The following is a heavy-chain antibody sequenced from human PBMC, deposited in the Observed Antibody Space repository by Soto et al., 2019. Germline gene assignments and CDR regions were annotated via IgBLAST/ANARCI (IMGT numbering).Heavy chain of an antibody. V-gene: IGHV1-2*02. J-gene: IGHJ6*04. CDR1: GYTFTGYY. Sequence: QVQLVQSGAEVKEPGASVTVSCKDSGYTFTGYYRHWVRQAPGQGREWMGWINANSGGTNYAQKCQGRVTRTRDTSISTAYMELSRLRSDDTAVYYCAREGPLEARASRGMDVWGKGTTVTVSS. CDR2: INANSGGT. CDR3: AREGPLEARASRGMDV.